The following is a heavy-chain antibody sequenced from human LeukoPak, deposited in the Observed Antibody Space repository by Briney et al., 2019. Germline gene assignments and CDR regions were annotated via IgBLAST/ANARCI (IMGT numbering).Heavy chain of an antibody. V-gene: IGHV3-9*03. CDR3: AKAGSILWWSDAFDI. D-gene: IGHD2-21*01. J-gene: IGHJ3*02. Sequence: PGRSLRLSCAASGFTFDDYAMHWVRQAPGKGLEWVSGISWNSGSIGYADSVKGRFTISRDNAKNSLYLQMNSLRAEDMASYYCAKAGSILWWSDAFDIWGQGTMVTVSS. CDR2: ISWNSGSI. CDR1: GFTFDDYA.